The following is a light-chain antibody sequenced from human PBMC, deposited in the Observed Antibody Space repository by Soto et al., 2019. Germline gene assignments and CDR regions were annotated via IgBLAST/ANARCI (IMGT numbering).Light chain of an antibody. CDR2: DVS. Sequence: QSVLTQPASVSGSPGQSITISCTGTSSDVGGYNYVSWCQQHPGKAPKLMIYDVSNRPSGVSNRFSGSKSGNTASLTISGLQAEDEADYYCSSSTSRSTYVFGSGTKVTVL. CDR1: SSDVGGYNY. J-gene: IGLJ1*01. CDR3: SSSTSRSTYV. V-gene: IGLV2-14*03.